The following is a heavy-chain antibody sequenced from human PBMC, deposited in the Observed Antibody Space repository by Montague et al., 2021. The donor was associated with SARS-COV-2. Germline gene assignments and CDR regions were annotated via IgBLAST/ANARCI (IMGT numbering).Heavy chain of an antibody. CDR3: AREQPYNWNYDRPHFDY. D-gene: IGHD1-7*01. V-gene: IGHV3-48*03. CDR1: GFTFSSYE. Sequence: SLRLSCAASGFTFSSYEMNWVRQASGKGLEWVSYISSSGSTIYYADSVKGRFTISRDNAKNSLYLQMNSLRAEDTAVYYCAREQPYNWNYDRPHFDYWGQGTLVTVSS. CDR2: ISSSGSTI. J-gene: IGHJ4*02.